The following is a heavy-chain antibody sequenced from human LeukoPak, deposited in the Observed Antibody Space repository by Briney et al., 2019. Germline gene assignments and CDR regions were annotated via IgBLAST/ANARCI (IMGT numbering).Heavy chain of an antibody. CDR1: GFTFSSYW. CDR2: IKQDGSEK. V-gene: IGHV3-7*01. CDR3: ARGPIGGPAGYYDILTGRYYFDY. D-gene: IGHD3-9*01. Sequence: GGSLRLSCAASGFTFSSYWMSWVRQAPGKGLEWVANIKQDGSEKYYVDSVKGRFTISRDNAKSSLYLQMNSLRAEDTAVYYCARGPIGGPAGYYDILTGRYYFDYWGQGTLVTVSS. J-gene: IGHJ4*02.